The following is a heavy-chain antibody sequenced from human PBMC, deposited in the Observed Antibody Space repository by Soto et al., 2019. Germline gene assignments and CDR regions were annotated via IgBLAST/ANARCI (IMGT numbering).Heavy chain of an antibody. CDR1: GGTFSSYA. D-gene: IGHD2-21*02. Sequence: QVQLVQSGAEVKKPGSSVKVSCKASGGTFSSYAISWVRQAPGQGLEWMGGIIPIFGTANYAQKFQGRVTISADESTSTGYLELSSLSSEDTAVYYCARDLENCGGDCPNWFDPWGQGTLVTVSS. CDR2: IIPIFGTA. J-gene: IGHJ5*02. V-gene: IGHV1-69*01. CDR3: ARDLENCGGDCPNWFDP.